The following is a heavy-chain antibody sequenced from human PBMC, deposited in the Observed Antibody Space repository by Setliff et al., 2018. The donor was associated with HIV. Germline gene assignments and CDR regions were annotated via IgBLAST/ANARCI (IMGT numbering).Heavy chain of an antibody. CDR1: GYTFTNYF. Sequence: GASVKVSCKASGYTFTNYFMHWVRQAPGQGLEWMGIIDPSGASTSYAQKFQGRLTMTRDTSTSTVYMELSSLRSEDTAVYYCARAVASKNIRGEYYFDYWGQGTLVTVSS. V-gene: IGHV1-46*01. J-gene: IGHJ4*02. CDR3: ARAVASKNIRGEYYFDY. D-gene: IGHD3-16*01. CDR2: IDPSGAST.